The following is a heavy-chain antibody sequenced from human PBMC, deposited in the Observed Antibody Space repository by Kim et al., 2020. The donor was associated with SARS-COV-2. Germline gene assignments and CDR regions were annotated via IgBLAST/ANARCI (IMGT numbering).Heavy chain of an antibody. CDR3: ARQSVGWELLRVRPPNDWFDP. CDR2: IYYSGST. J-gene: IGHJ5*02. CDR1: GGSISSSSYY. Sequence: SETLSLTCTVSGGSISSSSYYWGWIRQPPGKGLEWIGSIYYSGSTYYNPSLKSRVTISVDTSKNQFSLKLSSVTAADTAVYYCARQSVGWELLRVRPPNDWFDPWGQGTLVTVSS. D-gene: IGHD1-26*01. V-gene: IGHV4-39*01.